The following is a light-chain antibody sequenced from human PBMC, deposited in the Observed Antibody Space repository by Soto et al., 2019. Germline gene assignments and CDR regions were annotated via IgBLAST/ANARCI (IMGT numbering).Light chain of an antibody. CDR1: QSVSSSY. CDR3: QQYGSSHT. Sequence: EIVLTQSPGTLSLSPGERATLSCRASQSVSSSYLAWYQQKPGQAPRLLIYGASSRATGIPDRFSGSGSGTDFTLTISRPEPEDFAVYYCQQYGSSHTFGGGTKVEIK. V-gene: IGKV3-20*01. J-gene: IGKJ4*01. CDR2: GAS.